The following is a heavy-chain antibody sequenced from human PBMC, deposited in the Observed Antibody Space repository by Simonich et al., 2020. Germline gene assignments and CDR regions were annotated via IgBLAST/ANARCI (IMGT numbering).Heavy chain of an antibody. CDR2: IYYSGIN. CDR1: GGSISSSSYY. Sequence: QLQLQESGPGLVKPSETLSLTCTVSGGSISSSSYYWVWIRQPPGKGLEWIGCIYYSGINYDNPSLKSRVTISVYTSQNQFSLKLSSVTVADTAVYYCARHAGFAFDIWGQGTMVTVSS. J-gene: IGHJ3*02. V-gene: IGHV4-39*01. D-gene: IGHD6-13*01. CDR3: ARHAGFAFDI.